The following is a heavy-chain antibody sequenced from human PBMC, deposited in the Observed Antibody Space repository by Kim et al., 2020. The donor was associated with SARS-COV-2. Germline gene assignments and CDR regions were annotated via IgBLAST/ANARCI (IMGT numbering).Heavy chain of an antibody. CDR3: ARDPSPRYSFGSTGGDY. V-gene: IGHV3-23*01. Sequence: GGSLRLSCAASGFAFTRHAMSWVRQAPEKGLEWVSSISISGGSTYYADSVKGRFTISRDNSKNTLFLQMNSLRAQDTAVYYCARDPSPRYSFGSTGGDYWGPGTGVTVSS. CDR2: ISISGGST. CDR1: GFAFTRHA. J-gene: IGHJ4*02. D-gene: IGHD5-18*01.